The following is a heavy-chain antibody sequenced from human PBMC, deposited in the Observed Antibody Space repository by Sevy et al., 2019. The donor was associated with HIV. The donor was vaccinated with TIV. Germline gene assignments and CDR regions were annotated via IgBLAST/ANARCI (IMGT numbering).Heavy chain of an antibody. J-gene: IGHJ6*02. CDR3: TKDPPVYGDFPYGMDV. D-gene: IGHD4-17*01. Sequence: GGSLRLSCEASRLIFDTYAMHWVRRAPGQGLEWVAVISYDGSDKYYADAVEGRFTISRDNFKNTLYLQMNTLRRDDTAAYFCTKDPPVYGDFPYGMDVWGQGTTVTVSS. V-gene: IGHV3-30*04. CDR1: RLIFDTYA. CDR2: ISYDGSDK.